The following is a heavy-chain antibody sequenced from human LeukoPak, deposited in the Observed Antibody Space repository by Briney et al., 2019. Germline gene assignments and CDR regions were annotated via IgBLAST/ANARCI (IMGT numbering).Heavy chain of an antibody. V-gene: IGHV1-2*02. D-gene: IGHD3-22*01. CDR1: GYTFTGYY. J-gene: IGHJ6*03. Sequence: ASAKVSCKASGYTFTGYYMHWVRQAPGHGLEWMGWINPNSGGTNYAQKFQGRVTMTRDTSISTAYMELSRLRSDDTAVYYCARASGSPIIYYYYYYMDVWGKGTTVTISS. CDR2: INPNSGGT. CDR3: ARASGSPIIYYYYYYMDV.